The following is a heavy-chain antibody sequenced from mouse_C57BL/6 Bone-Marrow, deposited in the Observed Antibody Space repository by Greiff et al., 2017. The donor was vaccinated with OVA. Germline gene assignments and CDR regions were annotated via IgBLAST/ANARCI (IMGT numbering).Heavy chain of an antibody. Sequence: QVQLKESGAELARPGASVKLSCKASGYTFTSYGISWVKQRTGQGLEWIGEIYPRSGNTYYNEKFKGKATLTADKSSSTAYMELRSLTSEDSAVYFVAAIYYYGSSFYFYAIDYWGQGNSVTVSS. CDR2: IYPRSGNT. CDR3: AAIYYYGSSFYFYAIDY. J-gene: IGHJ4*01. V-gene: IGHV1-81*01. D-gene: IGHD1-1*01. CDR1: GYTFTSYG.